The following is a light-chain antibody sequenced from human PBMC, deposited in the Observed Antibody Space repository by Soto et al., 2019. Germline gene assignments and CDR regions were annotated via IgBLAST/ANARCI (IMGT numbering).Light chain of an antibody. V-gene: IGLV2-18*01. J-gene: IGLJ1*01. CDR3: SLYTSENTYV. CDR1: STDFVSYNR. Sequence: QSVLTQPPSVSGSPGQSVTISCTRTSTDFVSYNRVSWYQQPPGTAPKLIIYEASNRPSGVPDRFSGSKSGNTASLTISGLQAADEADYYCSLYTSENTYVFGTGTRAPS. CDR2: EAS.